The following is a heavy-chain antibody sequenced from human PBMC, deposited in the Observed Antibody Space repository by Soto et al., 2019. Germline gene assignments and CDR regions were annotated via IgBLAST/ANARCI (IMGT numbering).Heavy chain of an antibody. Sequence: PGGSLRLSCAASGFTFSSYAMSWVRQAPGKGLEWVSAISGSGGSTYYADSVKGRFTISRDNSKNTLYLQMNSLRAEDTAVYYCAKDLIPYSATSSYDSSGYYRRDYWGQGTLVTVSS. CDR1: GFTFSSYA. CDR2: ISGSGGST. D-gene: IGHD3-22*01. V-gene: IGHV3-23*01. CDR3: AKDLIPYSATSSYDSSGYYRRDY. J-gene: IGHJ4*02.